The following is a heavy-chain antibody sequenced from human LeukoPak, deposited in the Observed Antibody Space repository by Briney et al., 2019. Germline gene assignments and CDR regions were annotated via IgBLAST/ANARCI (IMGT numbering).Heavy chain of an antibody. D-gene: IGHD6-19*01. J-gene: IGHJ4*02. Sequence: GGSLRLSCAASGFTFSSYGMHWVRQAPGKGLEWVAVISSEGRDKYYAEPVKGRFTISRDNPKNTLYLQMNSLRVEDTAVYYCAKDWGYASGTFFVNWGQGTLVTVSP. CDR1: GFTFSSYG. CDR2: ISSEGRDK. V-gene: IGHV3-30*18. CDR3: AKDWGYASGTFFVN.